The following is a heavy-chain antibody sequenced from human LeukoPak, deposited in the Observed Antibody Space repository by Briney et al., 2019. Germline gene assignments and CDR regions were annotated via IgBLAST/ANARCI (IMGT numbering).Heavy chain of an antibody. V-gene: IGHV4-34*01. CDR2: INHSGST. D-gene: IGHD3-10*01. Sequence: SETLSLTCAVYGGSFSGYYWSWIRQPPGKGLEWIGEINHSGSTNYNPSLKSRVTISVDTSKNQFSLKLSPVTAADTAGYYCARALRGVSTLDHWGQGTLVTVSS. CDR1: GGSFSGYY. J-gene: IGHJ4*02. CDR3: ARALRGVSTLDH.